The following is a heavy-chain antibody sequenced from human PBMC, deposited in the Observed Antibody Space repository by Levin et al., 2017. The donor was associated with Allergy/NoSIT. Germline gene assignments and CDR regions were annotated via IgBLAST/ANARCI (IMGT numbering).Heavy chain of an antibody. J-gene: IGHJ4*02. CDR3: ARQLGNFWSGYNYFDY. Sequence: GGSLRLSCAASGFTFSSYEMNWVRRAPGKGLEWVSYISSTGSTTYSADSVQGRFAISRDNAKNSLYLHMNSLRAEDTAVYYCARQLGNFWSGYNYFDYWRQGTLVTVSS. D-gene: IGHD3-3*01. CDR2: ISSTGSTT. V-gene: IGHV3-48*03. CDR1: GFTFSSYE.